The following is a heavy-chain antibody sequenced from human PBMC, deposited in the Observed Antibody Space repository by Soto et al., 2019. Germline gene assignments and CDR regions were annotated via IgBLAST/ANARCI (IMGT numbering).Heavy chain of an antibody. CDR2: MSYDGNSK. J-gene: IGHJ4*02. CDR1: GFTFSNYA. CDR3: ASGQGNGWYYFDY. Sequence: QVQLVESGGGVVQPGRSLRLSCAASGFTFSNYAIHWVRQAPGKGLEWVAVMSYDGNSKYYADSVKGRFTISRDNSKNALYLQMNSLRAEDTAVYYCASGQGNGWYYFDYWGPGTLVTVFS. V-gene: IGHV3-30-3*01. D-gene: IGHD6-19*01.